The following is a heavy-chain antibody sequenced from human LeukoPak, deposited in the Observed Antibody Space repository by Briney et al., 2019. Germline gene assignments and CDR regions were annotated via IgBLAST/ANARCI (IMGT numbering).Heavy chain of an antibody. CDR1: GFTFSSYG. V-gene: IGHV3-30*02. CDR2: IRYDGSNK. D-gene: IGHD2-15*01. CDR3: AKDQGYCSGGSCYPDY. J-gene: IGHJ4*02. Sequence: PGGSLRLSCAASGFTFSSYGMHWVRQAPGKGLEWVAFIRYDGSNKYYADSVKGRFTISRGNSKNTLYLQMNSLRAEDTAAYYCAKDQGYCSGGSCYPDYWGQGTLVTVSS.